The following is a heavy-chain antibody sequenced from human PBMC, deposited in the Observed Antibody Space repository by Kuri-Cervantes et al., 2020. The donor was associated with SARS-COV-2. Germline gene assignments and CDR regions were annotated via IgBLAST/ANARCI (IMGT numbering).Heavy chain of an antibody. CDR1: GFTFDDYA. J-gene: IGHJ3*02. CDR3: ARDSGDSSGLDAFDI. V-gene: IGHV3-9*01. Sequence: GGSLRLSCAASGFTFDDYAMHWVRQAPGKGLEWVSGISRSSGSIGYADSVKGRFTISRDNAKNSLYLQMNSLRAEDTAVYYCARDSGDSSGLDAFDIWGQGTMVTVSS. D-gene: IGHD3-22*01. CDR2: ISRSSGSI.